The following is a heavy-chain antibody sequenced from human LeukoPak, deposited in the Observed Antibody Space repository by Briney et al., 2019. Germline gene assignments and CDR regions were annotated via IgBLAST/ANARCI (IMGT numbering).Heavy chain of an antibody. CDR2: IKQGGGER. CDR3: ARGPNYGARTDYLDY. CDR1: GFTFSRHW. D-gene: IGHD4-17*01. V-gene: IGHV3-7*03. Sequence: GGSLRLSCAASGFTFSRHWMNWVRQAPGKGLEGVANIKQGGGERNYVDSVKGRFTVSRDDAMNSLYLQMNSLRAEDTAIYYCARGPNYGARTDYLDYWGLGTLVTVSS. J-gene: IGHJ4*02.